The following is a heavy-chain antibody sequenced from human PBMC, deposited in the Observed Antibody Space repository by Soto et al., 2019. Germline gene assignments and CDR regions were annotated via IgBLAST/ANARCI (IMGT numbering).Heavy chain of an antibody. CDR3: ARLVNEEGYFDY. D-gene: IGHD1-1*01. V-gene: IGHV4-39*01. Sequence: SETLSLTCTVSGGSISSSSYYWGWIRQPPGKGLEWIGSIYYSGSTYYNPSLKSRVTISVDTSKNQFSLKLSSVTAADTAVYYCARLVNEEGYFDYWGQGTLVTVSS. CDR2: IYYSGST. J-gene: IGHJ4*02. CDR1: GGSISSSSYY.